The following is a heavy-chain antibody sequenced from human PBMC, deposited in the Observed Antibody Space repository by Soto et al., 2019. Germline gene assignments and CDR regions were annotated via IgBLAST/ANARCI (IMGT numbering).Heavy chain of an antibody. Sequence: QVVLVQSGGGVVQPGKSLRISCLASGFNFNSHPLHWFRQAPGKGLEWVAVISHDGTNDHYVDSVRGRFTISRDNSRNTLYLQMNNLRAEDTAVYYCARDASSLASRSGGDWFDPWGQGTLVTVSS. V-gene: IGHV3-30*04. CDR3: ARDASSLASRSGGDWFDP. CDR1: GFNFNSHP. J-gene: IGHJ5*02. D-gene: IGHD6-6*01. CDR2: ISHDGTND.